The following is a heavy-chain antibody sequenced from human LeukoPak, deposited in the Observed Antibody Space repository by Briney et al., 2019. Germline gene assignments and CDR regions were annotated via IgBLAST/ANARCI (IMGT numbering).Heavy chain of an antibody. J-gene: IGHJ4*02. D-gene: IGHD6-13*01. Sequence: GGSLRLSCAASGFTFSSYAMSWVRQAPGKGLEWVSAISGSGGSTHYADSVKGRFTISRDNSKNTLYLQMNSLRAEDTAVYYCARSYSSSWYSKRACCFDYWGQGTLVTVSS. V-gene: IGHV3-23*01. CDR3: ARSYSSSWYSKRACCFDY. CDR2: ISGSGGST. CDR1: GFTFSSYA.